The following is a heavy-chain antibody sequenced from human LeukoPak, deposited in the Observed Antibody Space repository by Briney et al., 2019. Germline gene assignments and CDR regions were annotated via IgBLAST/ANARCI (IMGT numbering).Heavy chain of an antibody. CDR1: GFTFSSYA. CDR3: AKVKTSPILPSAGAFDI. D-gene: IGHD6-6*01. V-gene: IGHV3-23*01. Sequence: GGSLRLSCAASGFTFSSYAMSWVRQAPGKGLEWVSAISGSGGSTYYADSVKGRFTISRDNSKNTLYLQMNSLRAEDTAVYYCAKVKTSPILPSAGAFDIWGQGTMVTVSS. J-gene: IGHJ3*02. CDR2: ISGSGGST.